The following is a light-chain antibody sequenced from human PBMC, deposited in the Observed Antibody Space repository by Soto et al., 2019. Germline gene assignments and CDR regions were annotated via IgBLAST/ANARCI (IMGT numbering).Light chain of an antibody. Sequence: VLTQSTATLSLSPGERATLSCRASQSVSSYLAWYQQKNGQAPRLLIYDTSNMATGIPARFSGSRCGTDFNLTISSLETEDFAVYYCHQRKSWPRTFGQGTKVDIK. CDR1: QSVSSY. CDR3: HQRKSWPRT. CDR2: DTS. V-gene: IGKV3-11*01. J-gene: IGKJ1*01.